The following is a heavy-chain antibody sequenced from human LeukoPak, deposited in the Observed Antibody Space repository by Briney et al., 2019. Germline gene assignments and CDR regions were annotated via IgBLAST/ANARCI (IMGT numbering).Heavy chain of an antibody. CDR3: ASVIAAAGNHDAFDI. Sequence: GGSLRLSCAASGFTFSSYSMNWVRQAPGKGLEWVSSISSSSSYIYYADSVKGRSTISRDNAKNSLYLQMNSLRAEDTAVYYCASVIAAAGNHDAFDIWGQGTMVTVSS. CDR1: GFTFSSYS. D-gene: IGHD6-13*01. V-gene: IGHV3-21*01. J-gene: IGHJ3*02. CDR2: ISSSSSYI.